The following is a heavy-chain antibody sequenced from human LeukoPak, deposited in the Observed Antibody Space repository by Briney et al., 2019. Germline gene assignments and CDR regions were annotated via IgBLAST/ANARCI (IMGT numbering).Heavy chain of an antibody. J-gene: IGHJ6*02. CDR1: GGTFSSYA. D-gene: IGHD1-14*01. Sequence: SVKVSCTASGGTFSSYAISWVRQAPGQGLEWMGGIIPIFGTANYAQKFQGRVTITADESTSTAYMELSSLRSEDTAGYYCASNPRYYYYYGMDVWGQGTTVTVSS. CDR2: IIPIFGTA. V-gene: IGHV1-69*13. CDR3: ASNPRYYYYYGMDV.